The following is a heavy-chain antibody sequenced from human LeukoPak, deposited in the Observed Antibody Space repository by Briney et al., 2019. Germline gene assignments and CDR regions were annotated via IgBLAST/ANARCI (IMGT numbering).Heavy chain of an antibody. V-gene: IGHV4-34*01. CDR2: INHSGST. J-gene: IGHJ5*02. CDR1: GGSFSGYY. D-gene: IGHD1-1*01. Sequence: PSETLSLTCAVYGGSFSGYYWSWIRQPPGKGLEWIGEINHSGSTNYNPSLKSRVTISVDTSKNQFSLKLSSVTAADTAVYYCARVNEQNNWFDPWGQGTLVTVSS. CDR3: ARVNEQNNWFDP.